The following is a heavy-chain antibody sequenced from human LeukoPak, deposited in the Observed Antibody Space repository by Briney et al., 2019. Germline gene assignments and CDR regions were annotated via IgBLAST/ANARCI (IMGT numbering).Heavy chain of an antibody. J-gene: IGHJ4*02. CDR3: ARGAGSHEYYFDY. Sequence: PSETLSLTCTVSGGSISSYYWSWIRQPPGKGLEWIGYIYCSGSTNYNPSLKSRVTISVDTSKNQFSLKLSSVTAADTAVYYCARGAGSHEYYFDYWGQGTLVTVSS. CDR1: GGSISSYY. D-gene: IGHD3-10*01. V-gene: IGHV4-59*01. CDR2: IYCSGST.